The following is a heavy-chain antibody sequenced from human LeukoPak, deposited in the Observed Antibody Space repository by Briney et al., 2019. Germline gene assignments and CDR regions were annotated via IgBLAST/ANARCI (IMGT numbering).Heavy chain of an antibody. D-gene: IGHD3-16*02. V-gene: IGHV3-23*01. Sequence: GGSLRLSCAASGFTFSSYAMSWVRQAPGKGLEWVSAISGSGGTTYYADSVKGRFTISRDNSKNTLYLQMNSLRAEDTAVYYCAKRGYDYVWGSYRSPFVYWGQGTLVSVSS. CDR3: AKRGYDYVWGSYRSPFVY. J-gene: IGHJ4*02. CDR2: ISGSGGTT. CDR1: GFTFSSYA.